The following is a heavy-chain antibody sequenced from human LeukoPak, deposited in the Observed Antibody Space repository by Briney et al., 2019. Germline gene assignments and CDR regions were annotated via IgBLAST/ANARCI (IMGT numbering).Heavy chain of an antibody. CDR3: ARGSDIAAAVKIYGSEF. CDR1: GFTFSSYW. D-gene: IGHD6-13*01. Sequence: PGGSLRLSCAASGFTFSSYWMHWVRQAPGKGLVWVSRINSDGSSTSYADSVKGRFTISRDNAKDTLYLQMNSLRAEDTAVYYCARGSDIAAAVKIYGSEFWGQGTLVTVSS. V-gene: IGHV3-74*01. CDR2: INSDGSST. J-gene: IGHJ4*02.